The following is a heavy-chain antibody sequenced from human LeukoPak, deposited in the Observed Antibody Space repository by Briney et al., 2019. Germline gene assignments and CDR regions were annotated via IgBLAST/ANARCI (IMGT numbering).Heavy chain of an antibody. CDR1: GGSFSGYY. Sequence: SETLSLTCAVYGGSFSGYYWSWLRQPPGKGLEWIGEINHSGSTNYNPSLKSRVTISVDTSKNQFSLKLSSVTAADTAVYYCARVGATLGLYYYYGMDVWGQGTTVTVSS. CDR3: ARVGATLGLYYYYGMDV. V-gene: IGHV4-34*01. J-gene: IGHJ6*02. CDR2: INHSGST. D-gene: IGHD1-26*01.